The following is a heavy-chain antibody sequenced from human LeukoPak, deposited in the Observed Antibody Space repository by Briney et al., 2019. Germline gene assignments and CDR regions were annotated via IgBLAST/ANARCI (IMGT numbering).Heavy chain of an antibody. CDR1: GFTFSSYA. D-gene: IGHD6-6*01. V-gene: IGHV3-23*01. CDR2: ISGSGGST. Sequence: GGSLRLSCAASGFTFSSYAMSWVRQAPGKGLEWVSAISGSGGSTYYADSVKGRFTISRDNSKNTLYLQMNSLRAEDTAVYYCAKVPSSSSWYYYYYMDVWGKGTTVTVSS. CDR3: AKVPSSSSWYYYYYMDV. J-gene: IGHJ6*03.